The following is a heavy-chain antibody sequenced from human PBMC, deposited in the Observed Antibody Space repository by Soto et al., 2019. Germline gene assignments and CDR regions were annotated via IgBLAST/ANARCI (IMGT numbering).Heavy chain of an antibody. D-gene: IGHD6-19*01. V-gene: IGHV4-4*02. CDR2: IYHSGST. Sequence: PSETLSLTCAVSGGSISSSNWWSWVRQPPGKGLEWIGEIYHSGSTNYNPSLKSRVTISVDTSKNQFSLKLSSVTAADTAVYYCARGWSSGWYGIYYYYGMDVWGQGTTVTVSS. CDR1: GGSISSSNW. CDR3: ARGWSSGWYGIYYYYGMDV. J-gene: IGHJ6*02.